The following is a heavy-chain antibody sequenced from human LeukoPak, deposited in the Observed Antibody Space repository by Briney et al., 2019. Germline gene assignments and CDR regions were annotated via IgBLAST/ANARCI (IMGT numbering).Heavy chain of an antibody. V-gene: IGHV3-23*01. CDR3: VRDLGEFRVYGVFFDY. D-gene: IGHD5/OR15-5a*01. J-gene: IGHJ4*02. Sequence: GGSLRLSCAASGFTFSSYAMSWVRQAPGKGLEWVSAISGSGGSTYYADSVKGRFTISRDNSKNTLYLQMNSLRAEDTAVYYCVRDLGEFRVYGVFFDYWGQGTLVTVSS. CDR2: ISGSGGST. CDR1: GFTFSSYA.